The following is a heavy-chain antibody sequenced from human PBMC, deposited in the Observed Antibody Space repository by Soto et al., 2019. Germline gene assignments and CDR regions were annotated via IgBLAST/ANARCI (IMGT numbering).Heavy chain of an antibody. J-gene: IGHJ4*02. Sequence: SETLSLTCSVSGGSISSSSYFWGWIRQPPGKGLEWIGSIYYSGSTYYNPSLKSRVTVSVDTSKNQFSLKLSSVTAADTAVYYCARDKITGLFDYWGQGTLVTVS. CDR2: IYYSGST. CDR3: ARDKITGLFDY. CDR1: GGSISSSSYF. D-gene: IGHD2-8*02. V-gene: IGHV4-39*02.